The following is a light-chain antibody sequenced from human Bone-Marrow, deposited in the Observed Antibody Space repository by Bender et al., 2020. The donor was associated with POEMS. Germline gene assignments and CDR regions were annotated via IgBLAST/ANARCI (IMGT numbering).Light chain of an antibody. CDR1: SSDLGSYNL. V-gene: IGLV2-23*01. J-gene: IGLJ3*02. CDR3: CSYSGSYTWV. Sequence: QSALTQPASVSGSPGQSITISCTGTSSDLGSYNLVSWYQHHPGTAPELMIYEDNKRPSGVSNRFSGSKSGYTASLTISGLRAEDEATYYCCSYSGSYTWVFGGGTKVTVL. CDR2: EDN.